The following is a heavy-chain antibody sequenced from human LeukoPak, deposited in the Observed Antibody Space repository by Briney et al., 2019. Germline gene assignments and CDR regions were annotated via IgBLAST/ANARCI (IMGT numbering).Heavy chain of an antibody. Sequence: PGGSLRLSCAASGFTFSSYAMSWVRQAPGKGLEWVSAISGSGGSTYYADSVKGRFTISRDNSKNTLYLQMNSLRAEDTAVYYCAKDQNCSSTSCYIPILYYYYYYGMDVWGQGTTVTVSS. CDR3: AKDQNCSSTSCYIPILYYYYYYGMDV. CDR2: ISGSGGST. V-gene: IGHV3-23*01. D-gene: IGHD2-2*02. J-gene: IGHJ6*02. CDR1: GFTFSSYA.